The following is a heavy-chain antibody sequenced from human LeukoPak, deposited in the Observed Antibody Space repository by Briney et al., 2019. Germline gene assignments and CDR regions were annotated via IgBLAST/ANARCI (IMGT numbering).Heavy chain of an antibody. Sequence: PSETLSLTCAVYGGSFSGYYWSWIRQPPGKGLEWIGEINHSGSTNYNPSLKSRVTISVDTSKNQFSLKLSSVIAADTAVYYCSMDSSGYYYTASDYWGQGTLVTVSS. V-gene: IGHV4-34*01. D-gene: IGHD3-22*01. CDR2: INHSGST. J-gene: IGHJ4*02. CDR1: GGSFSGYY. CDR3: SMDSSGYYYTASDY.